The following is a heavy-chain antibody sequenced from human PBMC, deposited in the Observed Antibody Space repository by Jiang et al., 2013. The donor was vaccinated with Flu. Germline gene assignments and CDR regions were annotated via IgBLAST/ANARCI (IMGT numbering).Heavy chain of an antibody. V-gene: IGHV4-39*01. J-gene: IGHJ4*02. CDR1: GDSISSSSYW. Sequence: GPGLVKASETLSLTCTVSGDSISSSSYWWGWIRQPPGKGLEWIASVYYSGSTAYSPSLKSRVTISVDTSKNQFSLKLTSVTAADTAVYFCARPITKGSYFFWGQGTLVTVSS. CDR2: VYYSGST. CDR3: ARPITKGSYFF. D-gene: IGHD3-10*01.